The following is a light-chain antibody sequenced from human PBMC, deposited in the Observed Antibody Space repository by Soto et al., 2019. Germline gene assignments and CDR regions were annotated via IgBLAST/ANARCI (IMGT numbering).Light chain of an antibody. CDR2: AAS. J-gene: IGKJ4*01. CDR1: QSINTY. CDR3: QQNYNVPPLT. V-gene: IGKV1-39*01. Sequence: DIQMTQSPSSLSASVGDRVTITCRASQSINTYLNWYQQKPGRAPKLLIYAASSLQSGVPSRFSGGGSGTDFTLTIRSLQLEDFATYYCQQNYNVPPLTFGGGTKVDIK.